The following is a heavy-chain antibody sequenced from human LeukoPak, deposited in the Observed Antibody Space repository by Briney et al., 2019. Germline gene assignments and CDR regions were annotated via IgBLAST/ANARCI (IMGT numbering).Heavy chain of an antibody. CDR1: GFTFSSYA. CDR2: ISYEGSNK. V-gene: IGHV3-30*04. J-gene: IGHJ6*02. Sequence: PGRSLRLSCAASGFTFSSYAMPWVRQAPGKGLGGVAVISYEGSNKYYADSVKGRFTISRDNSKNTLYLQMNSLRAEDTAVYYCAREYRSSSWYRWDYYYYGMDVWGQGTTVTVSS. CDR3: AREYRSSSWYRWDYYYYGMDV. D-gene: IGHD6-13*01.